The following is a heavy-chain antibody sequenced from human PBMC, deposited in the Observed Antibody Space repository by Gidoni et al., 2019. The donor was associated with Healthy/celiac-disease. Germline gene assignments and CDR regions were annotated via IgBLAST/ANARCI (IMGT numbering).Heavy chain of an antibody. Sequence: QVQLVESGGGVVQPGRSLRLSCAACGVTFSRYRMHWVRQAPGKGVEWVAVISYDGSNKYYADSVKGRFTISRDNSKNTLYLQMNSLRAEDTAVYYCAKDAVSGDYYDSSGLIDYWGQGTLVTVSS. CDR3: AKDAVSGDYYDSSGLIDY. J-gene: IGHJ4*02. V-gene: IGHV3-30*18. D-gene: IGHD3-22*01. CDR1: GVTFSRYR. CDR2: ISYDGSNK.